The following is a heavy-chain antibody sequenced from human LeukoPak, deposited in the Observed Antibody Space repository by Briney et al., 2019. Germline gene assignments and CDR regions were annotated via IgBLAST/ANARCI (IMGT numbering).Heavy chain of an antibody. J-gene: IGHJ3*02. CDR2: ISGSGGST. V-gene: IGHV3-23*01. Sequence: PGGSLRLSCAASGFTFSSYAMSWVRQAPGKGLEWVSAISGSGGSTYYADSVKGRFTISRDNSKNTLYLQMNSLRAEDTAVYYCAKDPPSREYSSGWEDAFDIWGQGTMVTVSS. CDR3: AKDPPSREYSSGWEDAFDI. CDR1: GFTFSSYA. D-gene: IGHD6-19*01.